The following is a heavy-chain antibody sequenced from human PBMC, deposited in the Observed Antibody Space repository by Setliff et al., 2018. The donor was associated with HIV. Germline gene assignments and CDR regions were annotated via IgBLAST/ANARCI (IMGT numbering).Heavy chain of an antibody. D-gene: IGHD3-10*01. CDR1: GYAFTTYA. J-gene: IGHJ4*02. V-gene: IGHV1-3*01. CDR2: INVGKGNT. Sequence: ASVKVSCKASGYAFTTYAIHWVRQAPGQSLEWMGWINVGKGNTKYSQDLQGRVTITRDTSASTAYMELRSLRSDDTAVYYCARGALLAVFDFDHWGQGTRSPSPQ. CDR3: ARGALLAVFDFDH.